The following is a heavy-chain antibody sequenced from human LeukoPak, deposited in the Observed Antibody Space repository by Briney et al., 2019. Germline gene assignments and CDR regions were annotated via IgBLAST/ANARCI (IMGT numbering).Heavy chain of an antibody. J-gene: IGHJ3*02. D-gene: IGHD6-25*01. CDR3: ARSSGANTAFNI. V-gene: IGHV6-1*01. Sequence: SQTLSLTCDISGDSVSSNSAAWNWIRQCPSRGLEWLGRTYYRSKWYNDYAVSVKSRLSINADASKNQFSLQLNSVTPEDTAVYYCARSSGANTAFNIWGQGTMVTVSS. CDR2: TYYRSKWYN. CDR1: GDSVSSNSAA.